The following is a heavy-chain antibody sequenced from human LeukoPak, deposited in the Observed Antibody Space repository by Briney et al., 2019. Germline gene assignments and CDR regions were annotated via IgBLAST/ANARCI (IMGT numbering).Heavy chain of an antibody. CDR3: AKNRDSSDYPRDFDY. J-gene: IGHJ4*02. CDR1: RFTFSSCG. CDR2: IRHDGSYQ. D-gene: IGHD3-22*01. Sequence: GGSLRLSCAASRFTFSSCGMHWVRQTPGKGLEWVAFIRHDGSYQQYADSVKGRFTVSRDNSKDTVYLQMNSLRTEDTAAYYCAKNRDSSDYPRDFDYWGQGSLVTVSS. V-gene: IGHV3-30*02.